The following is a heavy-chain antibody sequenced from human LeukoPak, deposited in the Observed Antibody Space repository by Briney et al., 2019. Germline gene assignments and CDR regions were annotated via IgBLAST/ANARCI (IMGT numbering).Heavy chain of an antibody. J-gene: IGHJ4*02. CDR1: GRTFSSYA. CDR2: ILPIFGTA. Sequence: SMTLSCKASGRTFSSYAISWVRQAHGQGLEWMGWILPIFGTAIYAQTFQGRVTITADESTSTAYMELSSLRSEDTAVYYCARDVIAVADNFDYWGQGTLVTVSS. D-gene: IGHD6-19*01. V-gene: IGHV1-69*13. CDR3: ARDVIAVADNFDY.